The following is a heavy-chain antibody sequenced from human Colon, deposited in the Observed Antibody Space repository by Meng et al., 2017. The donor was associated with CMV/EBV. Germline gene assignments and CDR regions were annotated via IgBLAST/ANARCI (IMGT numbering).Heavy chain of an antibody. V-gene: IGHV4-39*07. CDR3: ARVVLNFFDY. CDR2: IYNSGSA. CDR1: GGSFTSNSYF. J-gene: IGHJ4*02. D-gene: IGHD3-10*02. Sequence: QLHLEESGPGLVKPSEPLSLTCTVSGGSFTSNSYFWGWIRQPPGKGLEYIGSIYNSGSAYYNPSLKSRVTISLDTSKNQFSLKLSSVTAADTAMYYCARVVLNFFDYWGQGTLVTVSS.